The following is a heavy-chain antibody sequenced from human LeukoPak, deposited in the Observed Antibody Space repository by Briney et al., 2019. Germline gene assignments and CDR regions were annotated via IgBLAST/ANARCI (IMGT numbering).Heavy chain of an antibody. J-gene: IGHJ4*02. D-gene: IGHD3-22*01. Sequence: SEXLSLTCTVSGGSISSSSYYWGWHRQPPGRGREWVGSIYYSGSTYYNPSLKSRVTISEEKSKKQFSLKLSSVTAADTAVYYCASGYYYDSSGHYDYWGQGTLVTVSS. CDR2: IYYSGST. CDR3: ASGYYYDSSGHYDY. V-gene: IGHV4-39*01. CDR1: GGSISSSSYY.